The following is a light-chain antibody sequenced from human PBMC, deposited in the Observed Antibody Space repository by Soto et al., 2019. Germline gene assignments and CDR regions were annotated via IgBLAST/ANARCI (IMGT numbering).Light chain of an antibody. J-gene: IGKJ1*01. CDR3: QQYSIWRT. CDR2: GAS. CDR1: ESVSTN. Sequence: EIVITQSPATLSLSPGERATLPCRASESVSTNLAWYQQKAGQAPRLLIYGASTRATGIPARFSGSGSGTEFTLTISSLQSEDFAVYYCQQYSIWRTFGQGTKVDIK. V-gene: IGKV3-15*01.